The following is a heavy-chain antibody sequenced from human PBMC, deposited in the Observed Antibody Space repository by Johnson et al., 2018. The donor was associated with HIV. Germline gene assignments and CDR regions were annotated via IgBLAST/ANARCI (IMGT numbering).Heavy chain of an antibody. D-gene: IGHD5-18*01. CDR2: ISGSGFDT. Sequence: QEKLVESGGDLIKPGGSLRLSCAASNFTFKDYYMNWIRQAPGKGLEWISYISGSGFDTFYADSVKGRFTISRDNSKNTLYLQMNSLRPDDTAVYYCARDGRDLVTLGGFDIWGPGTVVTVSS. J-gene: IGHJ3*02. CDR1: NFTFKDYY. V-gene: IGHV3-11*04. CDR3: ARDGRDLVTLGGFDI.